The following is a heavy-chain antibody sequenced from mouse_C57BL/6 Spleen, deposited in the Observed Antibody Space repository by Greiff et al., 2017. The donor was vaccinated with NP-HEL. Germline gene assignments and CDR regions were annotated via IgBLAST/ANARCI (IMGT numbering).Heavy chain of an antibody. CDR3: ADNDL. CDR1: GYTFTSYW. V-gene: IGHV1-50*01. Sequence: QVQLQQPGAELVKPGASVKLSCKASGYTFTSYWMQWVKQRPGQGLEWIGEIDPSDSYTNYNQKFKGKATLTVDTSSSTAYMQLSSLTSEDSAVYYGADNDLWGQGTTLTVSS. D-gene: IGHD2-12*01. J-gene: IGHJ2*01. CDR2: IDPSDSYT.